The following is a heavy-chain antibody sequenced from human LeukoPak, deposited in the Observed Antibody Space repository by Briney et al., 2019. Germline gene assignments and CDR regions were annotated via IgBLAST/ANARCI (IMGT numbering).Heavy chain of an antibody. CDR2: ISPYNGKT. J-gene: IGHJ4*02. D-gene: IGHD1-7*01. CDR1: GGTFSNSA. V-gene: IGHV1-18*01. CDR3: ATGGSNWNYQYYFEY. Sequence: ASVKVSCKASGGTFSNSAISWVRQAPGQGLEWMGWISPYNGKTEFAQKFQGRVTMTTDTSTTTVYMELRSLRSDDTAVYYCATGGSNWNYQYYFEYWGQGTLVTVSS.